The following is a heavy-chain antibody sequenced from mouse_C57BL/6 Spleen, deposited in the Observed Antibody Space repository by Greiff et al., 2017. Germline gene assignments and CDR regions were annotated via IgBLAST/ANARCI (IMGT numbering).Heavy chain of an antibody. CDR1: GYTFTSYD. CDR3: AKRWSFFDY. J-gene: IGHJ2*01. V-gene: IGHV1-85*01. D-gene: IGHD2-3*01. Sequence: LVESGPELVKPGASVKLSCKASGYTFTSYDINWVKQRPGQGLEWIGWIYPRDGSTKYNEKFKGKATLTVDTSSSTAYMELHSLTSEDSAVYFCAKRWSFFDYWGQGTTLTVSS. CDR2: IYPRDGST.